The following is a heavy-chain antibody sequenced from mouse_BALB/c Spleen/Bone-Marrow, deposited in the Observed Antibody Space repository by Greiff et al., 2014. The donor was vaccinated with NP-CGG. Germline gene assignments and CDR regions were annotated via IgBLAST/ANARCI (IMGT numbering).Heavy chain of an antibody. Sequence: VQLQQSGPGLVKPSQSLSITCTVSGFSLTTYGLHWVRQSPGKGLEWLGVIWSGGGTDYNAAFISRLIITKDNSKSQVFFKTNSLQTNDTAMYYCARKGYTGYFDVWGAGTTVTVSS. CDR2: IWSGGGT. J-gene: IGHJ1*01. CDR1: GFSLTTYG. D-gene: IGHD2-2*01. CDR3: ARKGYTGYFDV. V-gene: IGHV2-2*02.